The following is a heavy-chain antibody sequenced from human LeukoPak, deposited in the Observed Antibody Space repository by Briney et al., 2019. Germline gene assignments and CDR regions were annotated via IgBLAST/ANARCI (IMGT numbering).Heavy chain of an antibody. J-gene: IGHJ4*02. D-gene: IGHD6-19*01. CDR2: ISSSSSYI. Sequence: GGSLRLSCAASGFTFSSYEMNWVRQAPGKGLEWVSSISSSSSYIYYADSVKGRFTISRDNAKNSLYLQMNSLRAEDTAVYYCARDRSDRLAVAGTSAFDYWGQGTLVTVSS. CDR3: ARDRSDRLAVAGTSAFDY. V-gene: IGHV3-21*01. CDR1: GFTFSSYE.